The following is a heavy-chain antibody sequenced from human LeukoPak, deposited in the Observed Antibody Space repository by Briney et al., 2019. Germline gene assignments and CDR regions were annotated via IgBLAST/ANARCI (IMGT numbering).Heavy chain of an antibody. Sequence: SQTLSLTCAISGGSVSSNSAAWNWIRQSPSRGLEWLGRTYYRSEWYNDYAESVKSRITINRDTSKNQFSLQLNSVTPEDTAVYYCAREDCSGGTCYTDGAFDFWGQGTVVTVSS. CDR2: TYYRSEWYN. J-gene: IGHJ3*01. CDR3: AREDCSGGTCYTDGAFDF. D-gene: IGHD2-15*01. V-gene: IGHV6-1*01. CDR1: GGSVSSNSAA.